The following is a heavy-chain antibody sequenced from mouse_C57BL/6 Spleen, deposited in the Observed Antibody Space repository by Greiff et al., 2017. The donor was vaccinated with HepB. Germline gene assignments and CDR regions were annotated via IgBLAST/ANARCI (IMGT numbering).Heavy chain of an antibody. J-gene: IGHJ3*01. CDR1: GFTFSDYG. Sequence: EVKLVESGGGLVKPGGSLKLSCAASGFTFSDYGMHWVRQDPEKGLEWVAYISSGSSTIYYADTVKGRFTISRDNAKNTQFLQMTSLRSEDTALYYCARPWSYGFAYWGQGTLVTVSA. CDR2: ISSGSSTI. D-gene: IGHD1-1*01. V-gene: IGHV5-17*01. CDR3: ARPWSYGFAY.